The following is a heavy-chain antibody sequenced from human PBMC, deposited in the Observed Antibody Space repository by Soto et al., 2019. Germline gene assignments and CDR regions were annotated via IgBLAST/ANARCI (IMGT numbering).Heavy chain of an antibody. V-gene: IGHV4-39*01. D-gene: IGHD2-15*01. CDR3: ARQAYCSGGSCPFFY. CDR2: MYYSGST. J-gene: IGHJ4*02. Sequence: SETLSLTCTVSGGSISSTSYYWAWIRQPPGKGLDCIGSMYYSGSTYYNPSLKIRVTISVDTSKNQFSLKLSSVTAADTAVYYCARQAYCSGGSCPFFYWGQGTLVTVSS. CDR1: GGSISSTSYY.